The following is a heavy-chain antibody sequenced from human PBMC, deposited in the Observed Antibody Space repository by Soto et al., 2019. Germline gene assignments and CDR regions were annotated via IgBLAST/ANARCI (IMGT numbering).Heavy chain of an antibody. Sequence: QVELVQSGAEVKKPGASVKVSCKAAGYTFTSYYMHWVRQAPGQGLEWMGFINPSGGITTYAQKFQAGVTMTTDTSTSTVYMELRTLKSEDTAVYYCARMSLFTWSDAFDIWGQGTMVTVSA. V-gene: IGHV1-46*01. CDR2: INPSGGIT. CDR1: GYTFTSYY. J-gene: IGHJ3*02. CDR3: ARMSLFTWSDAFDI. D-gene: IGHD3-16*01.